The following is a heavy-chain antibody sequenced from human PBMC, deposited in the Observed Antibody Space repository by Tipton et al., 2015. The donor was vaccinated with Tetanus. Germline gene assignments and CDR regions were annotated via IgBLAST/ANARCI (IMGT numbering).Heavy chain of an antibody. J-gene: IGHJ1*01. V-gene: IGHV3-30*04. CDR2: ISNDGSLK. D-gene: IGHD3-22*01. CDR3: ASSSRGYYDSSGYYGYFQH. Sequence: SLRLSCAASGFIFSDSNMHWVRQAPGKGLEAVALISNDGSLKFYADSVTGRFTISRDNTKNSLFLQVNSLRAEDTAVYYCASSSRGYYDSSGYYGYFQHWGQGTLVTVS. CDR1: GFIFSDSN.